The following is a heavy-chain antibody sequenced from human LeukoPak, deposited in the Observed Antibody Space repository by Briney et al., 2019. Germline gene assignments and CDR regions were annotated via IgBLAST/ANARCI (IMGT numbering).Heavy chain of an antibody. CDR2: ISSASGSI. V-gene: IGHV3-48*04. D-gene: IGHD2/OR15-2a*01. Sequence: PGGSLRLSCADSGFTFSSYSMNWVRQAPGKGLEWVSYISSASGSIYYADSVKGRFTISRDNAKNSLFLQMNSLRAEDTAVYYCARDTNSEQDIWGQGTTVTVSS. CDR3: ARDTNSEQDI. J-gene: IGHJ6*02. CDR1: GFTFSSYS.